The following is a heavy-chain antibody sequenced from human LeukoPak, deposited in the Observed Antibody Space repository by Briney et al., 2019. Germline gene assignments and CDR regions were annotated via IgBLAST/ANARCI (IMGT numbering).Heavy chain of an antibody. J-gene: IGHJ6*02. Sequence: SQTLSLTCAISGDSVSSNSVTWNWIRQSPSRGLEWLGRTYYRSTWYNDYAVSVRGRITVNPDTSKNQFSLHLNSVTPEDTAVYYCARTQVAGYYYYYGMDVWGQGTTVTVSS. D-gene: IGHD6-19*01. CDR3: ARTQVAGYYYYYGMDV. CDR2: TYYRSTWYN. CDR1: GDSVSSNSVT. V-gene: IGHV6-1*01.